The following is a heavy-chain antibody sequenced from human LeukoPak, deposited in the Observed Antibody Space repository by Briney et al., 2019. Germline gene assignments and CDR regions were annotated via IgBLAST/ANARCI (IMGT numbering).Heavy chain of an antibody. D-gene: IGHD3-22*01. V-gene: IGHV4-4*07. CDR1: GGSISSYY. CDR2: IYTSGST. Sequence: KPSETLSLTCTVSGGSISSYYWSWIRQPAGKGLEWIGRIYTSGSTNYNPSLKSRVTMSVDTSKNQSSLKLSSVTAADTAVYYCARMLRYYDSSGYYVDYWGQGTLVTVSS. J-gene: IGHJ4*02. CDR3: ARMLRYYDSSGYYVDY.